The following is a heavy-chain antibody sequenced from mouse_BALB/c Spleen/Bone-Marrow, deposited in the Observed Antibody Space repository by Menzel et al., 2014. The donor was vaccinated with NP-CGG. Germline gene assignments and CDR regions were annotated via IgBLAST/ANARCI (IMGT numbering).Heavy chain of an antibody. CDR1: GFSLTNYG. Sequence: VHLVESGPGLVAPSQSLSITCTVSGFSLTNYGVHWVRQPPGKGLEWLGVIWAGGSTNYNSALMSRLSISKDNSKSQVFLKMISLQTDDRAMYYCARVTSSAVGAMDYWGQGTSVTVSS. CDR2: IWAGGST. CDR3: ARVTSSAVGAMDY. D-gene: IGHD3-2*02. J-gene: IGHJ4*01. V-gene: IGHV2-9*02.